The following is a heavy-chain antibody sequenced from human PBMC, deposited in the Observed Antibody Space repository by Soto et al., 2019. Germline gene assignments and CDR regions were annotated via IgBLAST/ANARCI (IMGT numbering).Heavy chain of an antibody. D-gene: IGHD6-19*01. CDR2: VNPSGGSR. J-gene: IGHJ4*02. CDR3: ARGLAVDPPDYCDY. Sequence: QVHLVQSGAEVKKPGASVKVSCKASGYTFTSYYMHWVRQAPGQGLEWMGIVNPSGGSRCYAQKFQGRVTMPRDTSTRTVYMELSSLRSEDTAVYYCARGLAVDPPDYCDYWGQGTLFTVSS. CDR1: GYTFTSYY. V-gene: IGHV1-46*03.